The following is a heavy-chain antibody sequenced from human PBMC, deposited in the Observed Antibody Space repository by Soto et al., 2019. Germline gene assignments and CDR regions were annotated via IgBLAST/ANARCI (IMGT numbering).Heavy chain of an antibody. CDR2: MSFDGSCK. CDR1: GFSFSTYD. Sequence: QEQLVESGGGAVQPGRSLRLSCTASGFSFSTYDMHWVRQAPGEGLEWVSAMSFDGSCKHYADSVKGRFTISRDNSGNTLYLQMNGLRPEDTAVYFCARGIIRGVVYYGVEVWGQGTTVTVS. J-gene: IGHJ6*02. D-gene: IGHD3-10*01. V-gene: IGHV3-30*03. CDR3: ARGIIRGVVYYGVEV.